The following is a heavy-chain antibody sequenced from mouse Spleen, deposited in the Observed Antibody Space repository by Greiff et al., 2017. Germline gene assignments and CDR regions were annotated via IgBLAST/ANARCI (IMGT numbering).Heavy chain of an antibody. D-gene: IGHD1-1*01. CDR3: AKICNYYGSSGAMDY. J-gene: IGHJ4*01. V-gene: IGHV2-4*01. CDR2: IWSGGST. CDR1: GFSLTSYG. Sequence: QVQLKQSGPGLVQPSQSLSITCTVSGFSLTSYGVHWVRQPPGKGLEWLGVIWSGGSTDYNAAFISRLSISKDNSKSQVFFKMNSLQADDTAIYYCAKICNYYGSSGAMDYWGQGTSVTVSS.